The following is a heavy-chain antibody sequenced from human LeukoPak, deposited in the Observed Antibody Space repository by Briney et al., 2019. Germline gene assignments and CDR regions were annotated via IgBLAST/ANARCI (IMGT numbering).Heavy chain of an antibody. D-gene: IGHD6-13*01. CDR2: ISSSGSTI. CDR3: ASATSYSSSWSDLYYYYYMDV. CDR1: GFTFSDYY. Sequence: PGGSLRLSCAASGFTFSDYYMSWIRQAPGKGLEWVSYISSSGSTIYYADSVKGRFTISRDNAKNSLYLQMNSLRAEDTAVYYCASATSYSSSWSDLYYYYYMDVWGKGTTVTVSS. V-gene: IGHV3-11*04. J-gene: IGHJ6*03.